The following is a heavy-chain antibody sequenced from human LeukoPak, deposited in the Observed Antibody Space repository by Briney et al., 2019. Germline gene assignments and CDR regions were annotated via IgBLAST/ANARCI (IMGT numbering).Heavy chain of an antibody. CDR1: GGSISSSSYC. J-gene: IGHJ4*02. CDR2: IYYSGST. Sequence: SETLSLTCTVSGGSISSSSYCWGWIRQPPGKGLEWIGSIYYSGSTYYNPSLKSRVTISVDTSKNQFSLKLSSVTAADTAVYYCASDYSNYDYWGQGTLVTVSS. D-gene: IGHD4-11*01. CDR3: ASDYSNYDY. V-gene: IGHV4-39*01.